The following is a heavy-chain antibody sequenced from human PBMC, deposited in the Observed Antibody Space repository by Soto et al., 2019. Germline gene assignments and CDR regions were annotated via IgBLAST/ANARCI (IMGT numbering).Heavy chain of an antibody. CDR3: ARIVGQLVREWFDP. J-gene: IGHJ5*02. CDR2: ISAYNGDT. V-gene: IGHV1-18*04. Sequence: ASVKVSCKASGYTFTSYGISWVRQAPGQGLEWMGWISAYNGDTNYAQKLQGRVTITTDTSTSTAYMELRSLRSDDTAVYYCARIVGQLVREWFDPWGQGTLVTVSS. CDR1: GYTFTSYG. D-gene: IGHD6-13*01.